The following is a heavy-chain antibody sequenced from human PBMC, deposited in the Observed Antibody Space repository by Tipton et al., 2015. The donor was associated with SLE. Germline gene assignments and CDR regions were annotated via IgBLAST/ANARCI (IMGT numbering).Heavy chain of an antibody. CDR3: VRGAWDYVDYGLDY. V-gene: IGHV4-59*01. Sequence: TLSLTCIVSGDSLIKYYWNWFRQSPGKRLEWIGYVFYTGSTNYNPSFKSRVTISVDTSNNQFSLRLDSVTDADTAVYYCVRGAWDYVDYGLDYWGQGTLVIVSS. CDR1: GDSLIKYY. CDR2: VFYTGST. J-gene: IGHJ4*02. D-gene: IGHD4-17*01.